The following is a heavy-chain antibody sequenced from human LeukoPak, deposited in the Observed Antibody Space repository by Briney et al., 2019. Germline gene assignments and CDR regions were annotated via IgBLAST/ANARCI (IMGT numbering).Heavy chain of an antibody. Sequence: ASMKVSCKASGGTFSSYANSWVRHGHRQGLEWMGGIIPIFGTANYAQKFQGRVTITADESTSTAYMELSSLRSEDTAVYYCARGLMAAAGAFDYWGQGTLVTVSS. CDR3: ARGLMAAAGAFDY. D-gene: IGHD6-13*01. CDR1: GGTFSSYA. V-gene: IGHV1-69*01. J-gene: IGHJ4*02. CDR2: IIPIFGTA.